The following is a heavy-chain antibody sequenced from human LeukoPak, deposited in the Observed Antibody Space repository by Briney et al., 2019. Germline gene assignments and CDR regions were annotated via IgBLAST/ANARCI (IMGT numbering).Heavy chain of an antibody. J-gene: IGHJ4*02. CDR2: ISWDGGST. CDR3: AKDIGDPYRQQLVRGRVGEPYFDY. CDR1: GFTFDDYA. D-gene: IGHD6-13*01. Sequence: PGGSLRLSCAASGFTFDDYAMHWVRQAPGKGLEWVSLISWDGGSTYYADSVKGRFTISRDNSKNSLYLQMNSLRAEDTALYYCAKDIGDPYRQQLVRGRVGEPYFDYWGQGTLVTVSS. V-gene: IGHV3-43D*03.